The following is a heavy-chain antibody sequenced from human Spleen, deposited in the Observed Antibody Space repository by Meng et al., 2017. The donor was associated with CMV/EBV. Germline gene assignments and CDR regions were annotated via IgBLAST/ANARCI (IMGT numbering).Heavy chain of an antibody. Sequence: GESLKISCTASTFTFSSYTMTWVRQAPGKGLEWVSAITGSGGSTYYADSLKGRFTISRDNSKNTLYLQMTSLRAEDTALYYCAKDDTYGSGSPDAFDIWGQGTMVTVSS. V-gene: IGHV3-23*01. CDR1: TFTFSSYT. CDR2: ITGSGGST. CDR3: AKDDTYGSGSPDAFDI. J-gene: IGHJ3*02. D-gene: IGHD3-10*01.